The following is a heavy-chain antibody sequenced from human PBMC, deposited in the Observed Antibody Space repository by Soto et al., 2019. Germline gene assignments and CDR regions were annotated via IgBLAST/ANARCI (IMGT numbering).Heavy chain of an antibody. V-gene: IGHV1-46*01. CDR1: RYTFTSYY. CDR2: INPSGGST. D-gene: IGHD3-22*01. Sequence: ASVKVSCKASRYTFTSYYMHWVRQAPGQGLEWMGIINPSGGSTSYAQKFQGRVTMTRDTSTSTVYMELSSLRSEDTAVYYCARDYDSSGYYPTFDYWGQGTLVTVSS. J-gene: IGHJ4*02. CDR3: ARDYDSSGYYPTFDY.